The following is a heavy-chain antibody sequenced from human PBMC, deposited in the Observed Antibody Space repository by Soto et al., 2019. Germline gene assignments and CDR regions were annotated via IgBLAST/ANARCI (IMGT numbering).Heavy chain of an antibody. Sequence: QVQLQESGPGLVKPSQTLSLTCTVSGGCISSGGYYWSWIRQHPGKGLEWIGYIYYSGSTYYNPSLKSRVTLSVDTSKNQFSLKLSSVTAADTAVYYCARGVTMVRGVIHTPYFDYWGRGTLVTVSS. CDR1: GGCISSGGYY. D-gene: IGHD3-10*01. V-gene: IGHV4-31*03. CDR3: ARGVTMVRGVIHTPYFDY. CDR2: IYYSGST. J-gene: IGHJ4*02.